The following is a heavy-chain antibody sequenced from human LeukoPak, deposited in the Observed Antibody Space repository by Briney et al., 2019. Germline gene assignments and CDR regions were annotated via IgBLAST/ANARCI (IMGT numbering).Heavy chain of an antibody. Sequence: GASVKVSCKASGYTFTSYYMHWVRQAPGQGLEWMGIINPSGGSTSYAQKVQGRVTMTTDTSTSTAYMELRSLRSDDTAVYYCARDPGNLSYDNWGQGTLVTVSS. CDR1: GYTFTSYY. CDR2: INPSGGST. V-gene: IGHV1-46*01. CDR3: ARDPGNLSYDN. J-gene: IGHJ4*02. D-gene: IGHD1-14*01.